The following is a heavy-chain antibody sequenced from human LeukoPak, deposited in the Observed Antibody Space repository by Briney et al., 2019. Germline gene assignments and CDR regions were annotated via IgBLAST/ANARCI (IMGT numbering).Heavy chain of an antibody. V-gene: IGHV3-33*01. CDR2: IWYDGSNK. CDR1: GFTFSSYG. D-gene: IGHD1-26*01. Sequence: GGSLRLSCAAPGFTFSSYGMHWVRQAPGKGLEWVAVIWYDGSNKYYADSVKGRFTISRDNSKNTLYLQMNSLRAEDTAVYYCARDQKSDGIQVGATFYFDYWGQGTLVTVSS. J-gene: IGHJ4*02. CDR3: ARDQKSDGIQVGATFYFDY.